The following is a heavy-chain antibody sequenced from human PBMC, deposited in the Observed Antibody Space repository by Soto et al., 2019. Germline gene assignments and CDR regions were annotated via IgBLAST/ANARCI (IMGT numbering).Heavy chain of an antibody. CDR3: AKEVPTRGYCSSTSCPASWFDP. Sequence: QSGGSLRLSCTASGFTFSSYAMSWVRQAPGKGLEWVSAISGSGGSTYYADSVKGRFTISRDNSNNTLYLQMNSLRAEDTAVDYCAKEVPTRGYCSSTSCPASWFDPWGQGTLVTVSS. CDR2: ISGSGGST. CDR1: GFTFSSYA. J-gene: IGHJ5*02. V-gene: IGHV3-23*01. D-gene: IGHD2-2*01.